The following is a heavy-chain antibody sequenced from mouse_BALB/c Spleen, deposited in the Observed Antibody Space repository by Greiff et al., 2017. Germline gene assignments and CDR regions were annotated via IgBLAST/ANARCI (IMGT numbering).Heavy chain of an antibody. D-gene: IGHD2-4*01. CDR1: GYTFTSYW. Sequence: QVQLQQSGAELVRPGASVKLSCKASGYTFTSYWINWVKQRPGQGLEWIGNIYPSDSYTNYNQKFKDKATLTVDKSSSTAYMQLSSPTSEDSAVYYCTRSYDYDDFDYWGQGTTLTVSS. CDR2: IYPSDSYT. CDR3: TRSYDYDDFDY. V-gene: IGHV1-69*02. J-gene: IGHJ2*01.